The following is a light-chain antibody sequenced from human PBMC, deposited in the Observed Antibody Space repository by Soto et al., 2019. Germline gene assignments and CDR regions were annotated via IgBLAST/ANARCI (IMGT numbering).Light chain of an antibody. CDR2: DAS. Sequence: EIVLTQSPGTLSLSPGERATLSCRASQSVSSSYLAWYQQKPGQAPRLLIYDASKRATGIPARFSGSGSGTDFTLTISSLEPEDFAVYYCQQYNTWTSITFGQGTRLEIK. V-gene: IGKV3-20*01. J-gene: IGKJ5*01. CDR1: QSVSSSY. CDR3: QQYNTWTSIT.